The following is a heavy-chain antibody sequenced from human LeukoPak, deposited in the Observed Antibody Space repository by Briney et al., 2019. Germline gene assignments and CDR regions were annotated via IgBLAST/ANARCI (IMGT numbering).Heavy chain of an antibody. J-gene: IGHJ6*03. D-gene: IGHD1-26*01. Sequence: GGSLRLSCAASGFTFSSYEMNWVRQAPGKGLEWVSYISSSGSTIYYADSVKGRFTISRDNAKNSLYLQMNSLRAEDTALYHCARSGSYYGPYYMDVWGKGTTVTTSS. CDR2: ISSSGSTI. CDR3: ARSGSYYGPYYMDV. V-gene: IGHV3-48*03. CDR1: GFTFSSYE.